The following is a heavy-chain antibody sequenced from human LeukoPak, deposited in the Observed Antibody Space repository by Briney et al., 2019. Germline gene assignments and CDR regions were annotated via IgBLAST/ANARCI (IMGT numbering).Heavy chain of an antibody. D-gene: IGHD1-26*01. CDR3: AQLYWELLHAFDI. J-gene: IGHJ3*02. CDR1: GGSSSSYY. V-gene: IGHV4-59*12. CDR2: IYYSGRT. Sequence: SETLSLTCTVSGGSSSSYYRSWLRQPPGKGLEWIGYIYYSGRTNYNPSLKSRVTISENTTKNQLSLRLSSVTAADTAVYYCAQLYWELLHAFDIWGQGTMVTVSS.